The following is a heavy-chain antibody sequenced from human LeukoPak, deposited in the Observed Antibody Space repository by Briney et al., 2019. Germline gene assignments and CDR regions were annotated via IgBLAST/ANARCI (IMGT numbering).Heavy chain of an antibody. V-gene: IGHV3-7*04. J-gene: IGHJ4*02. Sequence: GGSLRLSCAASGFTFRNYWMSWVRQAPGKGLEWVANINQDGSEKYYVDSVKGRFTISRDNVRNSLYLQMNSLRAEDTGVYYCARASSSGLDYWGQGTLVTVSS. CDR2: INQDGSEK. CDR1: GFTFRNYW. CDR3: ARASSSGLDY. D-gene: IGHD6-19*01.